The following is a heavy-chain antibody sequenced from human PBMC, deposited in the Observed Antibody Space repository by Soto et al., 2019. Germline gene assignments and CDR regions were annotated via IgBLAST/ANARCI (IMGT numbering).Heavy chain of an antibody. V-gene: IGHV2-26*01. CDR2: IFSDNER. Sequence: SGPKLVNPTATLTLTCTVSGFSLSTGRMGVSWIRQPPGKALEWLAHIFSDNERSYSTSMQGRLTISKDPSGSQVVLSMTNLDPVDTGTYYCVRMNADSYQFYYAMDVWGQGTTVTVSS. D-gene: IGHD4-17*01. CDR1: GFSLSTGRMG. J-gene: IGHJ6*02. CDR3: VRMNADSYQFYYAMDV.